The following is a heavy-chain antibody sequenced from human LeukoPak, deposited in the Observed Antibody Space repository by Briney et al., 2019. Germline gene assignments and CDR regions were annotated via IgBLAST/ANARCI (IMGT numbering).Heavy chain of an antibody. CDR2: IYYSGST. Sequence: PSETLSLTCTVSGGSISSSSYYWGWIRQPPGKGLEWIGSIYYSGSTYYNPSLKSRVTISVDTSKNQFSLKLSSVIAADTAVYYCASRIQLWSTYDYIWGSYRSDFDYWGQGTLVTVSS. CDR3: ASRIQLWSTYDYIWGSYRSDFDY. CDR1: GGSISSSSYY. D-gene: IGHD3-16*02. J-gene: IGHJ4*02. V-gene: IGHV4-39*01.